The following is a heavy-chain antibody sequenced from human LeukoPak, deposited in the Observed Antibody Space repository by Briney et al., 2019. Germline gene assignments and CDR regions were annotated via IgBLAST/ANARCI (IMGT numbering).Heavy chain of an antibody. J-gene: IGHJ4*02. CDR3: ARFMYCSSTSCSTAFDY. D-gene: IGHD2-2*01. Sequence: SVKVSCKASGGTFSSYAISWVRQAPGQGLEWMGRIIPILGIANYAQKFQGRVTITADKSTSTAYMELSSLRSEDTAVYYCARFMYCSSTSCSTAFDYWGQGTLVTVSS. CDR2: IIPILGIA. CDR1: GGTFSSYA. V-gene: IGHV1-69*04.